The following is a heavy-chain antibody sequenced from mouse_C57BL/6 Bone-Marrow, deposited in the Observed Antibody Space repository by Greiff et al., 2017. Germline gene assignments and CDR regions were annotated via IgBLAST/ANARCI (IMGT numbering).Heavy chain of an antibody. CDR2: ISSGGDYI. V-gene: IGHV5-9-1*02. J-gene: IGHJ2*01. Sequence: EVKLMESGEGLVKPGGSLKLSCAASGFTFSSYAMSWVRQTPEKRLEWVAYISSGGDYIYYADTVKGRFTISRDNARNTLYLQMSSLKSEDTAMYYCTRAYGSSYVFDYWGQGTTLTVSS. D-gene: IGHD1-1*01. CDR1: GFTFSSYA. CDR3: TRAYGSSYVFDY.